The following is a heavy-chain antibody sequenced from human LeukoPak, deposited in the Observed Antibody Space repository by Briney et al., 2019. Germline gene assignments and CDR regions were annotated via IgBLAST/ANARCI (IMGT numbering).Heavy chain of an antibody. D-gene: IGHD6-13*01. CDR2: INPNSGGT. CDR3: ARDGVYSSSWYSNAFDI. J-gene: IGHJ3*02. CDR1: GYAFTGYY. V-gene: IGHV1-2*02. Sequence: GASVKVSCKASGYAFTGYYMHWVRQAPGQGLEWMGWINPNSGGTNYAQKFQGRVTMTRDTSISTAYMELSRLRSDDTAVYYCARDGVYSSSWYSNAFDIRGQGTMVTVSS.